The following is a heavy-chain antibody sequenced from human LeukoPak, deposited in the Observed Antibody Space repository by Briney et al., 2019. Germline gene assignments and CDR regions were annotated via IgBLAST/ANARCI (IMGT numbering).Heavy chain of an antibody. J-gene: IGHJ6*02. D-gene: IGHD5-18*01. CDR3: AKAYAIDGYDGSYYYYGMDV. CDR1: GFTFTTYS. V-gene: IGHV3-48*01. CDR2: ISGSTSNI. Sequence: GGSLRLSCAASGFTFTTYSMNWVRQAPGKGLEWVSYISGSTSNIKYADSVMGRFTISRDNAKNSLYLQMNSLRAEDTAVYYCAKAYAIDGYDGSYYYYGMDVWGQGTTVTVSS.